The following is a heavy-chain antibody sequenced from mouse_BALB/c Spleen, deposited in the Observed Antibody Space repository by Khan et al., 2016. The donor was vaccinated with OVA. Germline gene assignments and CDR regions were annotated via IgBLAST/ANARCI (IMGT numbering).Heavy chain of an antibody. CDR3: ARITYYDGSY. CDR2: IDPENGYV. J-gene: IGHJ3*01. D-gene: IGHD1-1*01. Sequence: VQLKQSGAELVKPGASVTLSCTASGFTIKDTYLHWVNQRPEQGLEWVGRIDPENGYVKFDPKFQGKATITADTSSSTVYLQLSSLTSEDTAVYYWARITYYDGSYWGQGTLVTVS. CDR1: GFTIKDTY. V-gene: IGHV14-3*02.